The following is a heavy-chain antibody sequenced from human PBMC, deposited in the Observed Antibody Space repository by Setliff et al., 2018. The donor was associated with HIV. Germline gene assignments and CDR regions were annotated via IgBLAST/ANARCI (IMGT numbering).Heavy chain of an antibody. CDR1: GGTFSASG. J-gene: IGHJ6*02. V-gene: IGHV1-69*13. D-gene: IGHD6-19*01. CDR3: ARGEGSGWDTVEENYYNLDV. CDR2: IIPAFGTA. Sequence: SVKVSCKASGGTFSASGFSWVRQAPGQGLEWMGGIIPAFGTADYAQKFQGRVTITADASTSTAYMELISLRSEDTAVYYCARGEGSGWDTVEENYYNLDVWGPGTTVTVLL.